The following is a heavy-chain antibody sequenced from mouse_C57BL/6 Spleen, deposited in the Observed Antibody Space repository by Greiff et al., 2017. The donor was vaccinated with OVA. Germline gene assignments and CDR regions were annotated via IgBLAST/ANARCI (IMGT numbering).Heavy chain of an antibody. CDR3: ARDEIYDGYYGYFDY. CDR1: GYAFSSSW. J-gene: IGHJ2*01. V-gene: IGHV1-82*01. CDR2: IYPGDGDT. Sequence: QVQLQQSGPELVKPGASVKISCKASGYAFSSSWMNWVKQRPGKGLEWIGRIYPGDGDTNYNGKFKGKATLTADKSSSTAYMQLSSLTSEDSAVYFCARDEIYDGYYGYFDYWGQGTTLTVSS. D-gene: IGHD2-3*01.